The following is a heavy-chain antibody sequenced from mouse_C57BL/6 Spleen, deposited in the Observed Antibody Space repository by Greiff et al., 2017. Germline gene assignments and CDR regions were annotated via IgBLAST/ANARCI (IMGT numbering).Heavy chain of an antibody. CDR2: IDSSDSYT. V-gene: IGHV1-69*01. CDR3: ARYYYAFDY. CDR1: GYTFTSYW. Sequence: VQLQQSGAELVMPGASVKLSCKASGYTFTSYWMHWVKQRPGQGLEWIGEIDSSDSYTNYNQKFKGKSTLTVDKSSSTAYMQLSSLTSEDSAVYYCARYYYAFDYWGQGTTLTVSS. J-gene: IGHJ2*01. D-gene: IGHD1-1*01.